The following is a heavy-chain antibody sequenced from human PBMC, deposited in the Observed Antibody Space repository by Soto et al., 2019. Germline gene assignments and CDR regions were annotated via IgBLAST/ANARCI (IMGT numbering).Heavy chain of an antibody. CDR2: IIPIFGTT. Sequence: QGQLVQAGAEVKKPGSSVRISCRASGGTFSNDAVSWVRQAPGQGLQWMGAIIPIFGTTYHAQKFQGRLTITADESTATAYMELRSVTSEDAAVYYGATGLRTGNYGMDVWGQGTAVTVSS. CDR3: ATGLRTGNYGMDV. D-gene: IGHD3-10*01. V-gene: IGHV1-69*01. CDR1: GGTFSNDA. J-gene: IGHJ6*02.